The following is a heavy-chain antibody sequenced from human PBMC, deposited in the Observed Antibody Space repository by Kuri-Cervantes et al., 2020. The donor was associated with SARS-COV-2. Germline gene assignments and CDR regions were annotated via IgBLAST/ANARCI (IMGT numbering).Heavy chain of an antibody. CDR3: ARGRGSGRFDY. D-gene: IGHD3-10*01. CDR1: GGSISSYY. CDR2: IHYSGST. Sequence: SETLSLTCTVSGGSISSYYWSWVRQPPGKGLEWIGNIHYSGSTNYNPSLKSRVTISVDTSKNQLSLRLSSVTAADTAVYYCARGRGSGRFDYWGQGTLVTVSS. J-gene: IGHJ4*02. V-gene: IGHV4-59*01.